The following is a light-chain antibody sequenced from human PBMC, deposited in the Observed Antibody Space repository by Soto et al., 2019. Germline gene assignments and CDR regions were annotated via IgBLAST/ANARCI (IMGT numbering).Light chain of an antibody. CDR2: GAF. Sequence: EIVLTQSPATLSLSPGKRATLSCRASQSVGGNSLAWYQQKPGQAPRLLIYGAFTRATGIPDRFSGSGSGTDFTLTISSLQPEDFATYYCQQSYSTLTFGGGTKVDIK. CDR1: QSVGGNS. CDR3: QQSYSTLT. J-gene: IGKJ4*01. V-gene: IGKV3D-20*02.